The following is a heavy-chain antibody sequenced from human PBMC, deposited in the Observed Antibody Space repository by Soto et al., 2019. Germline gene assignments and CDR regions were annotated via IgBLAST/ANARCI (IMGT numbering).Heavy chain of an antibody. CDR2: ISNQANSYTT. J-gene: IGHJ4*02. CDR1: GFTFSDHY. V-gene: IGHV3-72*01. D-gene: IGHD3-10*01. CDR3: TRAKLLGVGVEPRTNERAADY. Sequence: EVQLVESGGNLVQPGGSLRLSCAASGFTFSDHYMDWVRQAPGTGLEWVGRISNQANSYTTNYAASVKGRYTIARDDSKKSLQRQVKSLTAEYTAVYYFTRAKLLGVGVEPRTNERAADYWGQGTLVTVAS.